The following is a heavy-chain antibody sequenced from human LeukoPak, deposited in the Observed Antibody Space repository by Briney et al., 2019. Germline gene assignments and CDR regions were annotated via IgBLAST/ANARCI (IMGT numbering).Heavy chain of an antibody. CDR2: IYSGGST. V-gene: IGHV3-53*01. CDR1: GFTVSSNY. D-gene: IGHD3-22*01. Sequence: GGSLRLSCAASGFTVSSNYMSWVRQAPGKGLEWVSVIYSGGSTYYADSVKGRFTISRDNSKNTLYLQMNSLRAKDTAEYYGAREEYYYDSSGYQGYFQHWGQGTLVTVSS. CDR3: AREEYYYDSSGYQGYFQH. J-gene: IGHJ1*01.